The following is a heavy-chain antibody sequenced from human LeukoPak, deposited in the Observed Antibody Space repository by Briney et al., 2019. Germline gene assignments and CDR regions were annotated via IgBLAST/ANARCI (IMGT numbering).Heavy chain of an antibody. CDR2: IYTSGST. V-gene: IGHV4-61*02. CDR1: GGSISSGSYY. Sequence: SETLSLTCTVSGGSISSGSYYWSWIRQPAGKGLEWIGRIYTSGSTNYNPSLKRRVTISVDTSKNQFSLKLSSVTAADTAVYYCAREGLSTVVTPGAFDIWGQGTMVTVSS. D-gene: IGHD4-23*01. J-gene: IGHJ3*02. CDR3: AREGLSTVVTPGAFDI.